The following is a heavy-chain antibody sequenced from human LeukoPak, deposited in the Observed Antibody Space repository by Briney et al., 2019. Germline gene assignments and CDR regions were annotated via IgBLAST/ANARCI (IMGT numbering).Heavy chain of an antibody. CDR3: ARSRQGWWLLDY. V-gene: IGHV4-38-2*01. J-gene: IGHJ4*02. D-gene: IGHD5-12*01. Sequence: SETLSPXCAVSGYSISSGYYWGWIRQPPGKGLEWIGSMYHSGSTYYNPSLKSRVSISVDTSKNQFSLKLSSVTAADTAVYYCARSRQGWWLLDYWGQGTLVTVSS. CDR1: GYSISSGYY. CDR2: MYHSGST.